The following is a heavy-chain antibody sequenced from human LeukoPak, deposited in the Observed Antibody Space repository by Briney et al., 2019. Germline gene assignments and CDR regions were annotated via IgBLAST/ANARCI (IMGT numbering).Heavy chain of an antibody. CDR2: IIPIFGTA. CDR3: ARALARDCSSTSCFYNWFDP. CDR1: GGTFSSYA. J-gene: IGHJ5*02. D-gene: IGHD2-2*01. V-gene: IGHV1-69*13. Sequence: SVKVSCKASGGTFSSYAISWVRQAPGQGLEWMGGIIPIFGTANYAQKFQGRVTITADESTSTAYMELSSLRSEDTAVYYCARALARDCSSTSCFYNWFDPWGQGTLVTVSS.